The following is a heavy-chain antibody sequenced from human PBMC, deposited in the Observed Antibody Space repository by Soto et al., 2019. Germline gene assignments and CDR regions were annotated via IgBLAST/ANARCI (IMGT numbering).Heavy chain of an antibody. Sequence: PGGSLRLSCAPSGFIFSDYYMHWIRQAPGKGLELISYISGNGRIIQYADSAKGRFTISRDNAQNSLYLHMNSLRAEDTALYFCARDFAADSRTDLDYGGKGPLVTVSS. D-gene: IGHD2-21*02. J-gene: IGHJ4*02. CDR2: ISGNGRII. V-gene: IGHV3-11*01. CDR1: GFIFSDYY. CDR3: ARDFAADSRTDLDY.